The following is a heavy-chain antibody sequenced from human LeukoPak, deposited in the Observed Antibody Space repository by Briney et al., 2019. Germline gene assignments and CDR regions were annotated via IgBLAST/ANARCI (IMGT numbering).Heavy chain of an antibody. CDR1: GFPFDDYG. Sequence: GGSLRLSCAASGFPFDDYGMNWVRQVPGKGLEWVSGINWNGGSTGYADSVKGRFTISRDNAKNSLYLQMNSLRAEDTALYYCARRAGAYSHPYDYWGQGTLVTVSS. V-gene: IGHV3-20*04. J-gene: IGHJ4*02. CDR2: INWNGGST. CDR3: ARRAGAYSHPYDY. D-gene: IGHD4/OR15-4a*01.